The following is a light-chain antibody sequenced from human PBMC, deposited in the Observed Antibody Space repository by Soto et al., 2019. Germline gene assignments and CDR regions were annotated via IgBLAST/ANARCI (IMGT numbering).Light chain of an antibody. CDR3: CSYAGSRTHVL. Sequence: QSALTQPASVSGSPGQSITISCIGTSSDVGSYNLVSWYQQHPGKAPKVLIYEVSERPSGVSNRFSGSKSGNTASLTISGLQAEDEAGYYCCSYAGSRTHVLFGGGTKVTVL. J-gene: IGLJ2*01. CDR1: SSDVGSYNL. CDR2: EVS. V-gene: IGLV2-23*02.